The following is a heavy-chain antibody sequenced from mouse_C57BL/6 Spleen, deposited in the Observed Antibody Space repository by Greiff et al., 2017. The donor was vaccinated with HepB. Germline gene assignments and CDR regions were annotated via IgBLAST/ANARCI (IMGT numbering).Heavy chain of an antibody. J-gene: IGHJ2*01. CDR1: GYTFTSYW. CDR3: ARSETEFDY. V-gene: IGHV1-69*01. D-gene: IGHD4-1*01. Sequence: QVQLQQPGAELVMPGASVKLSCKASGYTFTSYWMHWVKQRPGQGLEWIGEIDPSDSYTNYNQKFKCKSTLPVDKSSSTAYMQLSSLTSEDSAVYYCARSETEFDYWGQGTTLTVSS. CDR2: IDPSDSYT.